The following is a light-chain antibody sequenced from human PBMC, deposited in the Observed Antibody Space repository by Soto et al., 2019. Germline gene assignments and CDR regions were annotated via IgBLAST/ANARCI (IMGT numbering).Light chain of an antibody. Sequence: EIVLTQSPGTLSLSPGERATLSCRASQTIASRYLAWYQHQPGQAPRLLIYRTFARAPGIPDRFSGGGSGTDFTLTISRLEREDFAVYYSQQYATSPPTFRQGTRLEIK. CDR1: QTIASRY. CDR2: RTF. J-gene: IGKJ5*01. CDR3: QQYATSPPT. V-gene: IGKV3-20*01.